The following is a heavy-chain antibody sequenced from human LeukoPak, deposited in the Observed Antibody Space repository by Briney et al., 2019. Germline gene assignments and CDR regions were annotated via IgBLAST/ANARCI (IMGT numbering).Heavy chain of an antibody. V-gene: IGHV3-30*03. D-gene: IGHD5-12*01. J-gene: IGHJ4*02. Sequence: PGGSLRLSCTASGFTFSTYGMHWVRQAPGKGLEWVTLISYDGSTKYYSDSVKGRFTLSRDNSKNTLYLQMNSLRAEDTAVYYCARGFRYEGYFWGQGTLVTVSS. CDR1: GFTFSTYG. CDR2: ISYDGSTK. CDR3: ARGFRYEGYF.